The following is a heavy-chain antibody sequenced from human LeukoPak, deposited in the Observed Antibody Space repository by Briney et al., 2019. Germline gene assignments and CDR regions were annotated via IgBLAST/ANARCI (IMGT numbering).Heavy chain of an antibody. J-gene: IGHJ4*02. Sequence: GGSLRLSCAASGFTFDDYVMHWVRQPPGKGLEWVSLITGNGGSTYYADSVKGRFTISRDSAKNSLYLQMNSLRVEDTAVYYCVRALSSSSPYWGQGTLVTVSS. V-gene: IGHV3-43*02. CDR1: GFTFDDYV. CDR3: VRALSSSSPY. D-gene: IGHD6-6*01. CDR2: ITGNGGST.